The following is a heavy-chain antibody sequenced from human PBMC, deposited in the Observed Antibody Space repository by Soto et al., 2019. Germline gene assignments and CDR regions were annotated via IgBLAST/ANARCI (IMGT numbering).Heavy chain of an antibody. CDR1: GGSISSGGYS. Sequence: SLTCAVSGGSISSGGYSWSWIRQPPGKGLEWIGSIYYSGSTYYNPSLKSRVTVSVDTSKNQFSLKLSSVTAADTAVYYCARHPSDFWFDPWGQGTLVTVSS. J-gene: IGHJ5*02. V-gene: IGHV4-30-2*03. CDR2: IYYSGST. D-gene: IGHD2-21*02. CDR3: ARHPSDFWFDP.